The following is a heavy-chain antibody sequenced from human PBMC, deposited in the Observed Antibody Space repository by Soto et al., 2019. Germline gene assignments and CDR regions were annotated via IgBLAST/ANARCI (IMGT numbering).Heavy chain of an antibody. CDR2: INSGGST. J-gene: IGHJ6*03. Sequence: EVQLVESGGGLVQPGGSLRLSCAASGFTVSSKYMSWVRQAPGRGLEWVSLINSGGSTYHADSVKGRFTISRDNSKNTLYLQMNSLRDEDTAVYYCARDGLKCSGGRCFGVPIDVWGKGTTVTVSS. D-gene: IGHD2-15*01. CDR1: GFTVSSKY. CDR3: ARDGLKCSGGRCFGVPIDV. V-gene: IGHV3-66*01.